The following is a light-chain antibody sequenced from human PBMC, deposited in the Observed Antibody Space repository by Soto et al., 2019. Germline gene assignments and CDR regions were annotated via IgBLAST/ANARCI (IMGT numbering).Light chain of an antibody. V-gene: IGKV3-20*01. Sequence: EIELTQSPGTLSLSPGESATLTCRASQSISRRDLAWHQHRPGQSPRLLIYATSSRAAGIPGRLAGGGGGAGFTLTSSMQEAEDSAVYYCQQYGSSGTFGQGTKVDIK. J-gene: IGKJ1*01. CDR3: QQYGSSGT. CDR1: QSISRRD. CDR2: ATS.